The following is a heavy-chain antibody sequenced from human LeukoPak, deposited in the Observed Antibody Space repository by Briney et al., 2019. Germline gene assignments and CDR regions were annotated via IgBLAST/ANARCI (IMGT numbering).Heavy chain of an antibody. CDR2: IKQDGSEK. CDR1: GFTFSSYW. CDR3: ARGHQNYDFWSGYRILDY. Sequence: PGGSLRLSCAASGFTFSSYWMSWVRQAPGKGLEWVANIKQDGSEKYYVDSVKGRFTISRDNAKNSLYLQMNSLRAEDTAVYYCARGHQNYDFWSGYRILDYWGQGTLVTVSS. D-gene: IGHD3-3*01. J-gene: IGHJ4*02. V-gene: IGHV3-7*01.